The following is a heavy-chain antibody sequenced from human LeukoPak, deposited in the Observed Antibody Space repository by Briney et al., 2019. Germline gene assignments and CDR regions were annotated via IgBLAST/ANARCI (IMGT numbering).Heavy chain of an antibody. CDR2: INHSGST. D-gene: IGHD5-18*01. J-gene: IGHJ4*02. CDR3: AGDGYSYGSFYFDY. Sequence: PSETLSLTCAVYGGSFSGYYWSWIRQPPGKGLEWIGEINHSGSTNYNPSLKSRVTISVDTSKNQFSPKLSSVTAADTAVYYCAGDGYSYGSFYFDYWGQGTLVTVSS. CDR1: GGSFSGYY. V-gene: IGHV4-34*01.